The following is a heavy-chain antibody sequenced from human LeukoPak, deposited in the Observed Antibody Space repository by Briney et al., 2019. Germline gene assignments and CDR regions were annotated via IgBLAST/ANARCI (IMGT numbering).Heavy chain of an antibody. D-gene: IGHD6-6*01. CDR1: GFTFSSYA. CDR2: ISGGGGST. V-gene: IGHV3-23*01. J-gene: IGHJ5*02. Sequence: PGGSLRLSCAASGFTFSSYAMSWVRQAPGKGLEWVSAISGGGGSTYYADSGKGRFTISRDNTKNTLYLQMNSLRAEDTAVYHCAKGPYSSSSLNWFDPWGQGTLVTVSS. CDR3: AKGPYSSSSLNWFDP.